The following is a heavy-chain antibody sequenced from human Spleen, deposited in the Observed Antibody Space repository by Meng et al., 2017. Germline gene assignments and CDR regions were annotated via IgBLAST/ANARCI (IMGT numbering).Heavy chain of an antibody. D-gene: IGHD3-10*01. CDR3: AKYSYGLGDYFDY. J-gene: IGHJ4*02. V-gene: IGHV3-15*01. CDR1: GSTFRNFW. CDR2: IKSKVDGGTT. Sequence: GESLKISCEVSGSTFRNFWMTWVRQAPGKGLEWVGRIKSKVDGGTTDFAAPVKGRFTISRDDAQNTLYLQMDSLKTEDTAVYYCAKYSYGLGDYFDYWGQGALVTVSS.